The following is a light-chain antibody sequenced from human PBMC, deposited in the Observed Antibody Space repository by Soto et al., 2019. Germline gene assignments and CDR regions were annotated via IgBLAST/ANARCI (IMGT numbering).Light chain of an antibody. V-gene: IGLV2-14*01. Sequence: QSALTQPASVSGSPGQSITISCTGTSSDVGNYDYVSWYQQHPGKAPKLTIYDVSNRPSGVSNRFSGSKSGNTASQTISGLQAEDEADYYCASYAAANTYVFGTGTKLTVL. J-gene: IGLJ1*01. CDR2: DVS. CDR3: ASYAAANTYV. CDR1: SSDVGNYDY.